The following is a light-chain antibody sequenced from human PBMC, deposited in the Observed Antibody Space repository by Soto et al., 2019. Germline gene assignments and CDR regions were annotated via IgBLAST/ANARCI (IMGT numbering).Light chain of an antibody. CDR1: SSNIGAGYD. J-gene: IGLJ3*02. Sequence: QSVLTQPPSVSGAPGQRVTISCTGSSSNIGAGYDVHWYQHLPGTAPKLLIYGNNNRPSGVPDRFSGSKSGTSASLAITGLQAEDEADYYCQSYDSSLSGWVFGGGTQLTVL. V-gene: IGLV1-40*01. CDR2: GNN. CDR3: QSYDSSLSGWV.